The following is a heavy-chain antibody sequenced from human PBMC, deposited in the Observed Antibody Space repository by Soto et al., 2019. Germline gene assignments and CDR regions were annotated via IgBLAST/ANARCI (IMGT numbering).Heavy chain of an antibody. V-gene: IGHV1-2*04. Sequence: QVQLVQSGAEVKKPGASVKVSCKASGYTFTGYYMHWVRQAPGQGLEWMGWINPNSGGTNYAQKFQGWVTITRDTSISTAYMELSRLRSDDTAVYYCARALSDYGDYADDWYFDLWGRGTLVTVSS. J-gene: IGHJ2*01. CDR2: INPNSGGT. D-gene: IGHD4-17*01. CDR1: GYTFTGYY. CDR3: ARALSDYGDYADDWYFDL.